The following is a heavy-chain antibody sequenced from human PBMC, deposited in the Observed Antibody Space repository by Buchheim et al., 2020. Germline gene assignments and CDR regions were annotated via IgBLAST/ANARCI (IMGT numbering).Heavy chain of an antibody. CDR3: ARGLRRNYGSGSYARYYYYYMDV. J-gene: IGHJ6*03. Sequence: QVQLQESGPGLVKPSETLSLTCTVSGGSVSSSYYFWAWVRQPPGKGLEWIGSVYYGGSSFYNPSLRSRLFMSVDTSKNQFSLRLRSVTAADTAVYYCARGLRRNYGSGSYARYYYYYMDVWGKGTT. V-gene: IGHV4-39*01. D-gene: IGHD3-10*01. CDR2: VYYGGSS. CDR1: GGSVSSSYYF.